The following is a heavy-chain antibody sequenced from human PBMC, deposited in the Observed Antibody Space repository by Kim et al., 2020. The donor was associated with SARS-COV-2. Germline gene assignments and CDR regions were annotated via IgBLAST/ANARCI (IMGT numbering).Heavy chain of an antibody. CDR1: GYTFTSYA. V-gene: IGHV1-3*01. Sequence: ASVKVSCKASGYTFTSYAMHWVRQAPGQRLEWMGWINAGNGNTKYSQKFQGRVTITRDTSASTAYMELSSLRSEDTAVYYCARESDYVWGSYRHKGWYGMDVWGQGTTVTVSS. D-gene: IGHD3-16*02. CDR2: INAGNGNT. CDR3: ARESDYVWGSYRHKGWYGMDV. J-gene: IGHJ6*02.